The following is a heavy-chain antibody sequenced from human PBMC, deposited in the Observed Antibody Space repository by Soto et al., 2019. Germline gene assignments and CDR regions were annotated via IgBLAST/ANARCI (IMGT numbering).Heavy chain of an antibody. CDR2: IKSKTDGGTT. CDR1: GFTFSNAW. Sequence: GGSLRLSCAASGFTFSNAWMNWVRQAPGKGLEWVGRIKSKTDGGTTDYAAPVKGRFTISRDDSKNTLYLQMNSLKTEDTAVYYCTTDVEGFGELFPAFYGMDVWGQGTTVTVSS. CDR3: TTDVEGFGELFPAFYGMDV. D-gene: IGHD3-10*01. V-gene: IGHV3-15*07. J-gene: IGHJ6*02.